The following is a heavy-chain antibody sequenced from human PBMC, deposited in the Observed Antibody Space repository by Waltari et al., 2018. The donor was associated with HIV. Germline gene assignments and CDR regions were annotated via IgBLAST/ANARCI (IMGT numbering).Heavy chain of an antibody. CDR2: INHSGST. J-gene: IGHJ6*02. Sequence: VQLRQWGAGLLKPSETLSLTCAVYGGSFSGSYWSWIRQPPGKGLEWIGEINHSGSTNYNPSLKRRVTISVDTSKNQFSLRLTSVTAADTAVFYCARARLVSRGQYCSTTSCLPHYYYYYGMDVWGQGTTVTVSS. D-gene: IGHD2-2*01. V-gene: IGHV4-34*01. CDR3: ARARLVSRGQYCSTTSCLPHYYYYYGMDV. CDR1: GGSFSGSY.